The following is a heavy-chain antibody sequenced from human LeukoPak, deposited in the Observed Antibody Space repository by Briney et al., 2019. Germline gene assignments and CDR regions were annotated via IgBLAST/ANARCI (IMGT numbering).Heavy chain of an antibody. V-gene: IGHV4-39*07. CDR3: ARDRAAAGAFDY. CDR2: IYYSGST. D-gene: IGHD6-13*01. CDR1: GGSISSSSYY. Sequence: PSETLSLTCTVSGGSISSSSYYWGWICQPPGKALAWLGSIYYSGSTYYNPSLKSRVTISVDTSKNQFSLKLSSVTAADTAVYYCARDRAAAGAFDYWGQGTLVTVSS. J-gene: IGHJ4*02.